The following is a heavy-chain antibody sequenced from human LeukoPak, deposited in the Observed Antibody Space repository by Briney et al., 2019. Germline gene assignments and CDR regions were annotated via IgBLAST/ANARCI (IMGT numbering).Heavy chain of an antibody. J-gene: IGHJ4*02. CDR3: ARGRLGRQHASFFDS. Sequence: SETLSLTCSVSDGSMGTYYWGWIRQPPGKGLEWIGYIYYSGSTAYNPSLKSRVTVSVDTSKNQFSLKLTSMTAADTAVYYCARGRLGRQHASFFDSWGQGTLVTVSS. V-gene: IGHV4-59*08. CDR2: IYYSGST. D-gene: IGHD2-2*01. CDR1: DGSMGTYY.